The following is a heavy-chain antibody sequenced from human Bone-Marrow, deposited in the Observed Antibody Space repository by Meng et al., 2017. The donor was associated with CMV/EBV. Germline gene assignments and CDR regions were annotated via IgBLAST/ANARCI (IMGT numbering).Heavy chain of an antibody. CDR3: ARGTVVPAATAFDY. J-gene: IGHJ4*02. V-gene: IGHV4-31*02. D-gene: IGHD2-2*01. Sequence: SGGSISSGGYYWSWIRQHPGKGLEWIGYIYYSGSTYSNPSLKSRVTISVDTSKNQFSLKLSAVTAADTAVYYCARGTVVPAATAFDYWGQGTLVTVSS. CDR1: GGSISSGGYY. CDR2: IYYSGST.